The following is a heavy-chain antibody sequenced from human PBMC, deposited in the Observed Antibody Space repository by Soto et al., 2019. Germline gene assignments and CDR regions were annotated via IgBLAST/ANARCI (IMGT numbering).Heavy chain of an antibody. CDR2: ISYDGSDK. D-gene: IGHD3-16*02. V-gene: IGHV3-30*18. CDR3: AKALGELSPESYDY. Sequence: QVPLVESGGGVVQPGRSLRLSCAASGFTFSSYAMHWVRQAPGKGLEWVAVISYDGSDKYYADSVKGRFTISRDNSKNTLKLQMNSLRADDTAVYYCAKALGELSPESYDYWGQGTLITVSS. CDR1: GFTFSSYA. J-gene: IGHJ4*02.